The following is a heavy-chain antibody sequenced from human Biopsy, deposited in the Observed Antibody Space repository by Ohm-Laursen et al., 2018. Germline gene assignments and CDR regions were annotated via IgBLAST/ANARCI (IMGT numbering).Heavy chain of an antibody. V-gene: IGHV1-69*06. CDR1: GDRFSNYP. D-gene: IGHD1-14*01. CDR3: ARDTELLSIGLDYNFGMVV. Sequence: SSVKVSCKVSGDRFSNYPISWVQQAPGQGLEWMGGIIPIFNTPKYAQRFQGRVTITADRSTTTAYMELSSLRSEDTAVYYCARDTELLSIGLDYNFGMVVWGQGTTVTVSS. J-gene: IGHJ6*02. CDR2: IIPIFNTP.